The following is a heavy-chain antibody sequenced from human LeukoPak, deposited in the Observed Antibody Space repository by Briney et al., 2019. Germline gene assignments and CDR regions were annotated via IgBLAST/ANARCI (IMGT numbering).Heavy chain of an antibody. V-gene: IGHV4-38-2*02. CDR3: ARLLPVGDY. Sequence: SETLSLTCTVSGYSISSGYYWGWIRQPPGKGLEWIGSIYHSGSTYYNPSLKSRVTISVDTSKNQFSLKLSSVTAADTAVYYCARLLPVGDYWGQGTLVTVSS. D-gene: IGHD1-26*01. CDR2: IYHSGST. J-gene: IGHJ4*02. CDR1: GYSISSGYY.